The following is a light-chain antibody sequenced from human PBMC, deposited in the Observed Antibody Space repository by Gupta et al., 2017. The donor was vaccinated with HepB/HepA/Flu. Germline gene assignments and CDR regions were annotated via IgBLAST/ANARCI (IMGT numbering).Light chain of an antibody. CDR3: NSRDNRGDNMEV. J-gene: IGLJ1*01. CDR2: GKN. Sequence: SSELTQDPAVSVALGQTVSITCQGDSLRNYYASWYQQKPGQAPVLIIFGKNNRPSGSPDRFSGSYSGNTASLTITGAQAEEEADYYCNSRDNRGDNMEVFGPGTKVTVL. V-gene: IGLV3-19*01. CDR1: SLRNYY.